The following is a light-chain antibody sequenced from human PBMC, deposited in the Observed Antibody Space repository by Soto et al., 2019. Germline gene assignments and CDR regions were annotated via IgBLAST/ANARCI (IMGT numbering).Light chain of an antibody. V-gene: IGLV2-18*02. CDR1: SSDIGSYNR. Sequence: QSVLTQPPSVSGSPGQSVTISCTGTSSDIGSYNRVSWYQQPPGTAPKLMIYEVNNRPSGVPDRFSGSKSGNTASLTISGLLTEDEADYYCSSFTSSSTWVFGGGTQLTVL. CDR3: SSFTSSSTWV. CDR2: EVN. J-gene: IGLJ3*02.